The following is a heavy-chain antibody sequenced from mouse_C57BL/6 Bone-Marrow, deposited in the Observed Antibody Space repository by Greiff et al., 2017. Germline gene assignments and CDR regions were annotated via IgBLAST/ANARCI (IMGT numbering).Heavy chain of an antibody. V-gene: IGHV2-6*01. CDR1: GFSLTSYG. CDR2: IWGVGST. D-gene: IGHD2-4*01. J-gene: IGHJ4*01. Sequence: QVQLKESGPGLVAPSQSLSITCTVSGFSLTSYGVDWVRQSPGKGLEWLGVIWGVGSTNYNSAIKSRLSISKDNSKSQVFLKMNSLQTDDTAMYYCASRGYDYDGAMDYWGQGTSVTVSS. CDR3: ASRGYDYDGAMDY.